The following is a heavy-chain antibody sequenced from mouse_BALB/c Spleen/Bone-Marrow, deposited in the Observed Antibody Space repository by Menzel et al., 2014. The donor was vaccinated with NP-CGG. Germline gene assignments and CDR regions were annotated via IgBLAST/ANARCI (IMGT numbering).Heavy chain of an antibody. CDR2: INPGTGXT. J-gene: IGHJ4*01. Sequence: QVQLKQSGAELAKPGASVKMSCKASGYTFTSYWMYWIKQRPGRGLEGIGNINPGTGXTEYNQKFKDKATLTADKSSNTAYMQLSSLTSEDSAVYYCARKGYGNYHYYAMDYWGQGTSVTVSS. D-gene: IGHD2-1*01. CDR3: ARKGYGNYHYYAMDY. V-gene: IGHV1-7*01. CDR1: GYTFTSYW.